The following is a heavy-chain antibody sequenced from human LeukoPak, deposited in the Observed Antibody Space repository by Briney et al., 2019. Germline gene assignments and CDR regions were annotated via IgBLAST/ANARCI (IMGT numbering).Heavy chain of an antibody. CDR2: ISCSSYI. CDR3: ARFYVPEEHDPAWYAAH. D-gene: IGHD3-10*02. J-gene: IGHJ4*02. CDR1: GFTFSGYS. V-gene: IGHV3-21*01. Sequence: GGSLRLSCAASGFTFSGYSMNWVRQAPGKGLEWVSSISCSSYIYYADSVKGRFTISRDNAMSTVFLQMKSLRAEDTGIYYCARFYVPEEHDPAWYAAHWGQGILVIVSS.